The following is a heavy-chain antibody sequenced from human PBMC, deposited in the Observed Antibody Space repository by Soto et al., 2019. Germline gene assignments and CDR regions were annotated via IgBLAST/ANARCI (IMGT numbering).Heavy chain of an antibody. D-gene: IGHD2-15*01. CDR3: AREGLYCRGGSCYSGDNWFDP. V-gene: IGHV1-18*01. CDR1: GYTFTSYG. Sequence: QVQLVQSGAEVKKPGASVKVSCKASGYTFTSYGISWVRQAPGQGLEWMGWISAYNGNTNYAQKLQGRVTMTTDTSTSTAYRELRSLRSDDTAVYYCAREGLYCRGGSCYSGDNWFDPWGQGTLVTVSS. CDR2: ISAYNGNT. J-gene: IGHJ5*02.